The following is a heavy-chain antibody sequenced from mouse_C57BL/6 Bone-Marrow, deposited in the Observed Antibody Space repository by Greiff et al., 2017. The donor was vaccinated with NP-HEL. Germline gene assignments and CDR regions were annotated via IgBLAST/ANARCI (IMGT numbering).Heavy chain of an antibody. CDR3: ARDRYYYGSSHWYFDV. D-gene: IGHD1-1*01. J-gene: IGHJ1*03. V-gene: IGHV5-16*01. Sequence: EVQLVESEGGLVQPGSSMKLSCTASGFTFSDYYMAWVRQVPEKGLEWVANINYDGSSTYYLDSLKSRFIISRENAKNILYLQMSSLKSEDTATYYCARDRYYYGSSHWYFDVWGTGTTVTVSS. CDR1: GFTFSDYY. CDR2: INYDGSST.